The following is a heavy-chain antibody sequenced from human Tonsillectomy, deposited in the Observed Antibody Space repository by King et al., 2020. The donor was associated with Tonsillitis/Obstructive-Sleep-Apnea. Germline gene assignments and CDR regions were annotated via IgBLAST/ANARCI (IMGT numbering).Heavy chain of an antibody. CDR1: GGSISSSNW. D-gene: IGHD2-2*01. J-gene: IGHJ6*03. V-gene: IGHV4-4*02. CDR3: ARDRLYCSSTSCKRYYYYYYMDV. CDR2: IYHSGST. Sequence: QLQESGPGLVKPSGTLSLTCAVSGGSISSSNWWSWVRQPPGQGLEWIGEIYHSGSTNYNPSLKSRVTISVDKSKNQFSLKLSSVTAADTAVYYCARDRLYCSSTSCKRYYYYYYMDVWGKGTTVTVSS.